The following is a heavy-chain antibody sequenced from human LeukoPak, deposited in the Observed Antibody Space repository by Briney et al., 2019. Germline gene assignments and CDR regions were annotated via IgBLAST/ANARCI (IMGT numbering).Heavy chain of an antibody. CDR1: GGSISSYY. D-gene: IGHD5-18*01. CDR3: ARQGYRHGDY. CDR2: IYYSGST. J-gene: IGHJ4*02. Sequence: SETLSLTCTVSGGSISSYYWSWIRQPPGKGLEWIGYIYYSGSTNYNPSLKSRVTISVDTSKNQFSLKLSSVTAADTAVYYCARQGYRHGDYWGQGTLVTVSS. V-gene: IGHV4-59*01.